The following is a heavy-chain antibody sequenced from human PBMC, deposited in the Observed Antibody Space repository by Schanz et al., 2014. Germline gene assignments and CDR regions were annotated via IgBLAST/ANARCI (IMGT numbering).Heavy chain of an antibody. CDR3: ARDAADFYDILTEEDY. Sequence: QIQLVQSGPEVKKPGATVKVSCKASGYIFINSGISWVRQAPGQGLEWMGWISVYNGNTKYPQKLQGRVTMTTDTATSTAYMELRSLRSDYTAVYYCARDAADFYDILTEEDYWGQGTLVTVSS. CDR2: ISVYNGNT. CDR1: GYIFINSG. D-gene: IGHD3-9*01. J-gene: IGHJ4*02. V-gene: IGHV1-18*01.